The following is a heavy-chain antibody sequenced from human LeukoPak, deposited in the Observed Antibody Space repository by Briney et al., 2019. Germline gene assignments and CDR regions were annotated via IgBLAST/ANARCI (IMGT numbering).Heavy chain of an antibody. CDR2: IYHSGST. D-gene: IGHD6-6*01. CDR1: GDSISTYY. Sequence: SETLSLTCTVSGDSISTYYWNWIRQPPGKGLEWIGYIYHSGSTNYNPSLKSRVTISVDTSKNQFSLKLSSVTAADTAVYYCARAFSSSSFYFNYWGQGTLVTVSS. CDR3: ARAFSSSSFYFNY. V-gene: IGHV4-59*01. J-gene: IGHJ4*02.